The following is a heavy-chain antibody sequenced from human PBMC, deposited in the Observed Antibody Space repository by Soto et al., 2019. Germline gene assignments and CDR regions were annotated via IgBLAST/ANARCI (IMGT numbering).Heavy chain of an antibody. Sequence: GGSLRLSCAVSGFMVSNTFMTWVRQAPGKGLEWVSVVYSGGSTYYADSVKGRFTTSRDSSKNTLYLQMNSLRAEDTAVYFCAREGDAHHEEFDSWGQGTLVTVSS. CDR2: VYSGGST. J-gene: IGHJ5*01. CDR3: AREGDAHHEEFDS. V-gene: IGHV3-66*01. CDR1: GFMVSNTF.